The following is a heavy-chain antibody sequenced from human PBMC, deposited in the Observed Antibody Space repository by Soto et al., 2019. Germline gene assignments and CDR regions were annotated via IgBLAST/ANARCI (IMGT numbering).Heavy chain of an antibody. J-gene: IGHJ4*02. D-gene: IGHD4-17*01. CDR1: GFTLSTYA. Sequence: GGPLRLSCEASGFTLSTYAVTWVRQAPGKGLEWVSSVRDSGANTYYADSVKGRFTISRDNSKNTVYLQMNSLRGNDTALYYCARSRRTYGDYFDLWGQGTVVTVSS. CDR3: ARSRRTYGDYFDL. CDR2: VRDSGANT. V-gene: IGHV3-23*01.